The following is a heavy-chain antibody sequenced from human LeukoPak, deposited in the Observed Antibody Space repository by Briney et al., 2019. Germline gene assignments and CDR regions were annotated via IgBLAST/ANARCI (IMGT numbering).Heavy chain of an antibody. Sequence: ASVKVSCKASGYTFTSYGICWVRQAPGQGLEWMGWISYTGNTKYAPKVQGRVTMTTDTSTNTAYMELRSLSSDDTAVYYCARDDLHSGYDYDFWGQGTLVTVSS. V-gene: IGHV1-18*01. CDR1: GYTFTSYG. D-gene: IGHD5-12*01. J-gene: IGHJ4*02. CDR3: ARDDLHSGYDYDF. CDR2: ISYTGNT.